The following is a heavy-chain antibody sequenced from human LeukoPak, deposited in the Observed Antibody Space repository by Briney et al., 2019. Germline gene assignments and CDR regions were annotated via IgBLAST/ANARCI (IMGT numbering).Heavy chain of an antibody. Sequence: NPSETLSLTCNVSGGSISPYYWSWIRQSPGKGLELIGYIYYSGYTNYNPSLKSRVTISLDTSKNQFSLKLSSATAADTAMYYCARGGFRACDYWGQGTLVTVSS. CDR2: IYYSGYT. CDR3: ARGGFRACDY. D-gene: IGHD3-16*01. CDR1: GGSISPYY. J-gene: IGHJ4*02. V-gene: IGHV4-59*08.